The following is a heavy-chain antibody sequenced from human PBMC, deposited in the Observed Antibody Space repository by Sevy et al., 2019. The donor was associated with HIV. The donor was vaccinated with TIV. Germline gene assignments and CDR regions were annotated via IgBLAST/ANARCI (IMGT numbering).Heavy chain of an antibody. D-gene: IGHD3-10*01. J-gene: IGHJ6*03. CDR2: IIPIFGTA. CDR3: ARDLTIGSGRHYYYYMDV. CDR1: GGTFSSYA. V-gene: IGHV1-69*13. Sequence: ASVKVSCKASGGTFSSYAISWVRQAPGQGLEWMGRIIPIFGTANYAQKFQGRVTITADESTSTAYMELSSLRSEDTAMYYCARDLTIGSGRHYYYYMDVWGKGTTVTVSS.